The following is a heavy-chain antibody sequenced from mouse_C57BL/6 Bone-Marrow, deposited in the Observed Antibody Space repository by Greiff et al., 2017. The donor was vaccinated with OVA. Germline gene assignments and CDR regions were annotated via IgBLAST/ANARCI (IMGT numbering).Heavy chain of an antibody. CDR1: GYTFTSYG. J-gene: IGHJ3*01. CDR2: IYPRSGNT. D-gene: IGHD2-3*01. Sequence: VQLQQSGAELARPGASVKLSCKASGYTFTSYGISWVKQRTGQGLEWIGEIYPRSGNTYYNEKFKGQATLTADKSSSTAYMELRSLTSEDSAVYFCARLYDGYYAWFAYWGQGTLVTVSA. CDR3: ARLYDGYYAWFAY. V-gene: IGHV1-81*01.